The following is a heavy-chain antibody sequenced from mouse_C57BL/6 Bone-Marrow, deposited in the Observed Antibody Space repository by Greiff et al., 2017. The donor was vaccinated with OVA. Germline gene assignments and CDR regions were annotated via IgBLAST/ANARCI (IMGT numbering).Heavy chain of an antibody. V-gene: IGHV1-39*01. D-gene: IGHD1-1*01. J-gene: IGHJ2*01. CDR1: GYSFTDYN. Sequence: EVQLQQSGPELVKPGASVKISCKASGYSFTDYNMNWVKQSNGKSLEWIGVINPNYGTTSYNQKFKGKATLTVDQSSSTAYMQLNSLTSEDSAVYYCASTYYYGSSPYFDYWGQGTTLTVSS. CDR3: ASTYYYGSSPYFDY. CDR2: INPNYGTT.